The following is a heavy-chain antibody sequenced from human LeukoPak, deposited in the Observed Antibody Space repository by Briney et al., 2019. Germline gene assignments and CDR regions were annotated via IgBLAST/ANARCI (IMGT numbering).Heavy chain of an antibody. CDR2: ISGSGGTT. V-gene: IGHV3-23*01. D-gene: IGHD6-19*01. CDR1: GFTFSSYA. CDR3: AKDVAFSSGPNYFDY. Sequence: PGGSLRLSCAASGFTFSSYAMSWVRQAPGKGLGWVSTISGSGGTTYYADSVKGRFTFSRDNSKNTLYLQMNNLRAEDSAVYYCAKDVAFSSGPNYFDYWGQGTLVTVSS. J-gene: IGHJ4*02.